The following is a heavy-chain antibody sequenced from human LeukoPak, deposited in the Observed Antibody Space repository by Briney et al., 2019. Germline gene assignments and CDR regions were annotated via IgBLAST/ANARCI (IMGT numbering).Heavy chain of an antibody. D-gene: IGHD3-9*01. V-gene: IGHV3-23*01. CDR2: FSGSGGST. CDR3: AKYGDILTGYPYYFDY. Sequence: GGSLRLSCVVSGFTFSSYGMHWVRQAPGKGLEWVSGFSGSGGSTYYADSVKGRITISRDSSKNTLYLQMNSLRAEDTAVYYCAKYGDILTGYPYYFDYWGQGTLVTVSS. CDR1: GFTFSSYG. J-gene: IGHJ4*02.